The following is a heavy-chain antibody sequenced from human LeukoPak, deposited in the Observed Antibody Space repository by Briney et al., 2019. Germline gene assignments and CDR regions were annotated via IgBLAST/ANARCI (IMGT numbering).Heavy chain of an antibody. J-gene: IGHJ5*02. CDR2: ISSSGSTI. D-gene: IGHD5-18*01. Sequence: GGSLRLSCAASGFTFSSYEMNWVRQAPGKGLEWVSYISSSGSTIYYADYVKGRFTISRDNAKNSLYLQMNSLRAEDTAVYYCARDSGGYSYVNWFDPWGQGTLVTVSS. V-gene: IGHV3-48*03. CDR1: GFTFSSYE. CDR3: ARDSGGYSYVNWFDP.